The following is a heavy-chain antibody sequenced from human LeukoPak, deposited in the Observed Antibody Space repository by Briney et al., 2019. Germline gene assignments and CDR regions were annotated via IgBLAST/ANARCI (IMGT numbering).Heavy chain of an antibody. J-gene: IGHJ4*02. CDR2: LSGSAGGR. CDR1: GLTLSNYG. Sequence: GGSLRLSCGVSGLTLSNYGMSWVRQAPGKGLEWVAGLSGSAGGRTYADSVKGRFTISRDNSKNTLFLQMDRLRAEDTALYFCARRGVVVRVFLVGFHKEAYYFDSWGQGAQVTVSS. CDR3: ARRGVVVRVFLVGFHKEAYYFDS. D-gene: IGHD3-16*02. V-gene: IGHV3-23*01.